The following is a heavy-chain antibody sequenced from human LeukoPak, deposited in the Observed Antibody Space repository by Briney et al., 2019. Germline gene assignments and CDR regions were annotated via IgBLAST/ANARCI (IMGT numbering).Heavy chain of an antibody. CDR3: ARDGMLRGVSPREAYYFDY. D-gene: IGHD3-10*01. J-gene: IGHJ4*02. CDR2: ISYDGSNK. V-gene: IGHV3-30*04. CDR1: GFTFSSYA. Sequence: GGSLRLSCAASGFTFSSYAMHWVRQAPGKGLEWVAVISYDGSNKYYADSVKGRFTISRDNSKNTLYLQMNSLRAEDTAVYYCARDGMLRGVSPREAYYFDYWGQGTLVTVSS.